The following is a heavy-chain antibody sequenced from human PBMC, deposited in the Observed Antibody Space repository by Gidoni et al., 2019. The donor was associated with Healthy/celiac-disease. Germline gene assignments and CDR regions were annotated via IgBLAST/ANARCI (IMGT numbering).Heavy chain of an antibody. CDR2: INWNGGST. D-gene: IGHD3-16*01. Sequence: EVQLVESGGGVVRTGGCLRRSCAAAGLPLDDYGMSWVRQAPGKGLVWFSGINWNGGSTGYADSVKCRFTISRDNAKNSLYLQMNSLRAEDTALYYCARDPRLSAKAPFFGYWGQGTLVTVSS. V-gene: IGHV3-20*04. J-gene: IGHJ4*02. CDR3: ARDPRLSAKAPFFGY. CDR1: GLPLDDYG.